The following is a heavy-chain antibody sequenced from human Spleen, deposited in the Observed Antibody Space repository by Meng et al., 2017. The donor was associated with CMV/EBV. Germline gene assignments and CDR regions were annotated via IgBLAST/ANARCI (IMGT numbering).Heavy chain of an antibody. V-gene: IGHV3-11*04. J-gene: IGHJ6*02. D-gene: IGHD6-13*01. CDR1: GFTFSDYF. Sequence: GGSLRLSCAASGFTFSDYFMNWIRQTPGKGLEFVSYISSSGRTTSYADSVKGRFTISRDNARNSLSLQMKSLRAEDTAVYYCARGDSSWYRMRDVWGQGTTVTVSS. CDR2: ISSSGRTT. CDR3: ARGDSSWYRMRDV.